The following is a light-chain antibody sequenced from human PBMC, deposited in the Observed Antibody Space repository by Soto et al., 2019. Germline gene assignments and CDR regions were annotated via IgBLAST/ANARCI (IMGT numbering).Light chain of an antibody. CDR1: ISDIGAYDY. Sequence: LSRPSSLCDSPGQSITISCTGTISDIGAYDYVSWFQQHPGKAPKLMISEVNNRPSGVSNRFSGYKSGNTAYLTISGLQVEDEAEYCWLSFTTTSTHVFGTGTNVTV. CDR2: EVN. CDR3: LSFTTTSTHV. J-gene: IGLJ1*01. V-gene: IGLV2-14*01.